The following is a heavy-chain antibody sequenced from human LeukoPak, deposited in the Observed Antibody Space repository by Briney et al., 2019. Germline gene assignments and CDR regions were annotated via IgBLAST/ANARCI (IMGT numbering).Heavy chain of an antibody. CDR1: GFTFSNYA. V-gene: IGHV3-7*04. Sequence: PGGSLRLSCAASGFTFSNYAMHWVRQAPGKGLEWVANINLDGSGKYYVDSVKGRFTISRDNAEKSVYLQMSGLRAEDTAIYYCARERHLDFWGQGILVTVSS. J-gene: IGHJ4*02. CDR3: ARERHLDF. CDR2: INLDGSGK.